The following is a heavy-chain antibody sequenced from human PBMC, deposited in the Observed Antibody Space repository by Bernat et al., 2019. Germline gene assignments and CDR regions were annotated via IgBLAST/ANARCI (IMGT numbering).Heavy chain of an antibody. V-gene: IGHV3-30*18. CDR1: GFTFSSYG. D-gene: IGHD2-15*01. J-gene: IGHJ4*02. CDR2: ISYDGSNK. CDR3: AKARRVVVAVAPFDY. Sequence: QVQLVESGGGVVQPGRSLRLSCAASGFTFSSYGMHWVRQAPGKGLEWVAVISYDGSNKYYADSVKGRFTISRDNSKNTLYLQMNSLRAEDTAVYYCAKARRVVVAVAPFDYWGQGTLVTVSS.